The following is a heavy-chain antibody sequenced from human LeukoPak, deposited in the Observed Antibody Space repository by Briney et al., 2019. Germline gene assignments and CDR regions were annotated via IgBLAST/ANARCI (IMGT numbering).Heavy chain of an antibody. Sequence: SETLSLTCSVSGGSISSSSYYWVWIRQPPGKGLEWIGSIYYSGSTYYNPSLKSRVTISVGMSKNQFSLNLNSVTAADTAVYYCARHPYYYYYMDVWGKGTTVTVSS. V-gene: IGHV4-39*01. CDR2: IYYSGST. CDR3: ARHPYYYYYMDV. CDR1: GGSISSSSYY. J-gene: IGHJ6*03.